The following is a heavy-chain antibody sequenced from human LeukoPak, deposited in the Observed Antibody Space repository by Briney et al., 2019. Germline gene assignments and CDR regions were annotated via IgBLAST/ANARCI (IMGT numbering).Heavy chain of an antibody. J-gene: IGHJ4*02. V-gene: IGHV3-43D*03. D-gene: IGHD5-18*01. CDR2: ISWDGGST. Sequence: GGSLRLSCAASGFTFDDYAMHWVRQAPGKGLEWVSLISWDGGSTYYADSVKGRFTISRDNSKNSLYLQMNSLRAEDTALYYCAKDGAAMATYDFDYWGQGTLVTVSS. CDR1: GFTFDDYA. CDR3: AKDGAAMATYDFDY.